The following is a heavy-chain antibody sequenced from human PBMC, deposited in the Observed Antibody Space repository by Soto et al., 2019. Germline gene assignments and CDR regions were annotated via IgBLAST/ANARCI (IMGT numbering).Heavy chain of an antibody. Sequence: QVQLVESGGGVVQPGRSLRLSCAASGFTFSNFGMHWVRQAPGKGLEWVAVIWYDGSNEYYPDSVKGRFTISRDNSKNTRYRQMNRLRAEDTAVYYCARLNTGWYFDLWGRGTLVTDSS. D-gene: IGHD4-17*01. J-gene: IGHJ2*01. V-gene: IGHV3-33*01. CDR3: ARLNTGWYFDL. CDR1: GFTFSNFG. CDR2: IWYDGSNE.